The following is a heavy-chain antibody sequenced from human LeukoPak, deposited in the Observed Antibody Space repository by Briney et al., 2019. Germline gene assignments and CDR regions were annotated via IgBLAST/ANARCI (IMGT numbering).Heavy chain of an antibody. CDR3: ARDMDRYRGGGYTDAFDI. V-gene: IGHV4-30-4*01. Sequence: SETLSLTCTVSGGSISSGDYYWSWIRQPPGKGLEWIGYIYYSGSTYYNPSLKSRVTISVDTSKNQFSLKLSSVTAGDRAVYYCARDMDRYRGGGYTDAFDIWGQGTMVTVSS. CDR2: IYYSGST. J-gene: IGHJ3*02. D-gene: IGHD5-18*01. CDR1: GGSISSGDYY.